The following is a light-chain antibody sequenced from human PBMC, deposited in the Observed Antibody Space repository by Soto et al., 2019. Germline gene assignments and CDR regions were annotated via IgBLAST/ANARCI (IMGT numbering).Light chain of an antibody. CDR2: VGTGGIVG. CDR1: SGYSNYK. Sequence: QSVLTQPPSASASLGASVTLTCTLSSGYSNYKVDWYQQRPGKGPRFVMRVGTGGIVGSKGDGIPDRFSVLGSGLNRYLTIKNIQEEDESDYHCGADHGSGSNVVYVFGGGTKLT. J-gene: IGLJ2*01. V-gene: IGLV9-49*01. CDR3: GADHGSGSNVVYV.